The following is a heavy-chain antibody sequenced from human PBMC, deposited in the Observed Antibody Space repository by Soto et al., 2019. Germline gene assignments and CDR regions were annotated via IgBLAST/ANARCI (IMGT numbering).Heavy chain of an antibody. J-gene: IGHJ4*02. CDR1: GFTFSNYY. D-gene: IGHD6-19*01. CDR3: ARSYSSGWEFDY. V-gene: IGHV3-11*01. Sequence: QVQLVESGGGLVKPGGSLRLSCGASGFTFSNYYMSWIRQAPGKGLEWFSYISSTGRTIYYADSVKGRFTVSRDNAQNSLSLKLNSLRVEDTAVYYCARSYSSGWEFDYWGQGTQVTVSS. CDR2: ISSTGRTI.